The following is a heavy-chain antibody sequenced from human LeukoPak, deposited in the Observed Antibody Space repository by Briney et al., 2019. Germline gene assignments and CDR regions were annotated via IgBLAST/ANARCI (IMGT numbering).Heavy chain of an antibody. J-gene: IGHJ4*02. CDR1: GFTFSSYW. CDR3: ARKGMADY. V-gene: IGHV3-7*04. D-gene: IGHD5-24*01. CDR2: IRQDGSDK. Sequence: PGGSLRLSCAASGFTFSSYWVSWVRQAPGKGLERVANIRQDGSDKYYVDSVKGRFTISRDNAKNSLYLQMNTLRAEDTAVYYCARKGMADYWGQGTLVTVSS.